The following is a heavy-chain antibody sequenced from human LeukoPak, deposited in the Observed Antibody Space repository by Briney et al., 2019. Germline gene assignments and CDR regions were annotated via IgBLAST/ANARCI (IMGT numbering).Heavy chain of an antibody. D-gene: IGHD5-24*01. CDR3: ARFHGYNHGHDY. J-gene: IGHJ4*02. Sequence: SVKVSCKASGGTFSSYAISWVRQAPGQGPEWMGGIIPIFGTANYAQKFQGRVTITADESTSTAYMELSSLRSEDTAVYYCARFHGYNHGHDYWGQGTLVTVSS. CDR1: GGTFSSYA. CDR2: IIPIFGTA. V-gene: IGHV1-69*13.